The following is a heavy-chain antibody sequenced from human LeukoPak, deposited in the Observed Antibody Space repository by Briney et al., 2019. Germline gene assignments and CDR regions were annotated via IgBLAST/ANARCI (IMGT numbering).Heavy chain of an antibody. CDR1: GGSISSSSYY. Sequence: SETLSLTCTVSGGSISSSSYYWGWIRQPPGKGLEWIGSIYYSGSTYYNPSLKSRVTISVDKSKNQFSLKLSSVTAADTAVYYCARRRYSGSYYARYFDYWGQGTLVTVSS. V-gene: IGHV4-39*01. D-gene: IGHD1-26*01. CDR3: ARRRYSGSYYARYFDY. CDR2: IYYSGST. J-gene: IGHJ4*02.